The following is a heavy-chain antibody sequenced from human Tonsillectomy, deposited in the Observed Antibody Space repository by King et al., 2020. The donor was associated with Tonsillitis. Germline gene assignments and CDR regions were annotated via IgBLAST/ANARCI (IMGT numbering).Heavy chain of an antibody. J-gene: IGHJ3*01. CDR2: IKEDGSEK. D-gene: IGHD1-26*01. CDR3: ARDPWDPLFAAFDL. CDR1: GFTFGTYW. Sequence: VQLVESGGGLVQPGGSLRLSCVASGFTFGTYWMTWVRQAPGKGLEWVANIKEDGSEKVYVDSVKGRFFISRDNAKNSLYLQMNRLRAEDTAVYFCARDPWDPLFAAFDLWGQGTMVTVSS. V-gene: IGHV3-7*03.